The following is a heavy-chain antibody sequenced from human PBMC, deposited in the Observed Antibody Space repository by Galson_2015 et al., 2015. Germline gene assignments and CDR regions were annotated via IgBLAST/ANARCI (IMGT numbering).Heavy chain of an antibody. J-gene: IGHJ2*01. CDR3: ARANYGSGRPSNWYVDL. CDR2: IGTAGDT. CDR1: GFTFSFYD. V-gene: IGHV3-13*01. Sequence: SLRLSCAASGFTFSFYDMHWVRQVPGKGLEWVSAIGTAGDTYYAGSVKGRFTISRENAKNSLYLQMNSLRAGDTAVYYCARANYGSGRPSNWYVDLWGRGTLVTVAP. D-gene: IGHD3-10*01.